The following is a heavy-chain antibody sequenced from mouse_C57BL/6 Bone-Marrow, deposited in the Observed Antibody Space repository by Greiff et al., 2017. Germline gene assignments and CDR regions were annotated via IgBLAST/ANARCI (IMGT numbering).Heavy chain of an antibody. CDR3: ARQITTVVAYNAMDY. D-gene: IGHD1-1*01. CDR1: GYTFTSYW. J-gene: IGHJ4*01. V-gene: IGHV1-59*01. CDR2: IDPSDSYT. Sequence: QVQLQQPGAELVRPGTSVKLSCKASGYTFTSYWMHWVKQRPGQGLEWIGVIDPSDSYTNYNQKFKGKATLTVDTSSSTAYMQLSSLTSEDSAVYYCARQITTVVAYNAMDYWGQGTSVTVSS.